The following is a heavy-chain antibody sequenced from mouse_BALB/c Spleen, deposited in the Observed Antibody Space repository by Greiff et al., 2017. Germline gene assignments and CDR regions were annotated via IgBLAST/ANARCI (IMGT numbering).Heavy chain of an antibody. CDR1: GYAFSSYW. CDR2: IYPGDGDT. Sequence: QVQLQQSGAELVRPGSSVKISCKASGYAFSSYWMNWVKQRPGQGLEWIGQIYPGDGDTNYNGKFKGKATLTADKSSSTAYMQLNSLTSEDSAVYFCARKLPYWYFDVWGAGTTVTVSS. CDR3: ARKLPYWYFDV. J-gene: IGHJ1*01. V-gene: IGHV1-80*01.